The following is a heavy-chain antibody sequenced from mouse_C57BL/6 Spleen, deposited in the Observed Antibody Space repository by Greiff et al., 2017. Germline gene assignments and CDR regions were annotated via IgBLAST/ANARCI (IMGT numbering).Heavy chain of an antibody. CDR1: GFTFSSYA. J-gene: IGHJ2*01. V-gene: IGHV5-4*01. CDR2: ISDGGSYT. Sequence: VQLKESGGGLVKPGGSLKLSCAASGFTFSSYAMSWVRQTPEKRLEWVATISDGGSYTYYPDNVKGRFTISRNNAKNNLYLQMNNLKSEATAMYYCAREGYGSSPYYFDYWGQGTTLTVSS. CDR3: AREGYGSSPYYFDY. D-gene: IGHD1-1*01.